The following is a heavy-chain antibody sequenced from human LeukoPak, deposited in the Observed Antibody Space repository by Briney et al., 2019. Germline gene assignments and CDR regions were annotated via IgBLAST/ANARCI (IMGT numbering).Heavy chain of an antibody. CDR1: GGSISYFY. V-gene: IGHV4-4*07. J-gene: IGHJ6*03. D-gene: IGHD5-18*01. CDR3: ARGRIQLWLWYYMDV. CDR2: IYTSGST. Sequence: SETLSLTCTVSGGSISYFYWSWIRQPAGKGLEWIGRIYTSGSTNYNPSLKSRVTISVDTSKNQFSLKLSSVTAADTAVYYCARGRIQLWLWYYMDVWGKGTTVTVSS.